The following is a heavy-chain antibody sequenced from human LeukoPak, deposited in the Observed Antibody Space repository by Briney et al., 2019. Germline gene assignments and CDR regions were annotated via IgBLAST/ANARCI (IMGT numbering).Heavy chain of an antibody. CDR1: GYTFTGYY. CDR3: ARDRGVDYCSGGSCSHYYYYMDV. D-gene: IGHD2-15*01. J-gene: IGHJ6*03. V-gene: IGHV1-2*02. Sequence: ASVEVSCKASGYTFTGYYMHWVRQAPGQGLEWMGWINPNSGGTNYAQKFQGRVTMTRDTSISTAYMELSRLRSDDTAVYYCARDRGVDYCSGGSCSHYYYYMDVWGKGTTVTISS. CDR2: INPNSGGT.